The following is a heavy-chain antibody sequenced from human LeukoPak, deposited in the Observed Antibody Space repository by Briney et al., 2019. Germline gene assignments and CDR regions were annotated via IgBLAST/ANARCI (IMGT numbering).Heavy chain of an antibody. J-gene: IGHJ4*02. Sequence: GESLRLSCAASGLTFSNYALSWVRQAPGKGLEWVSSISGTGGSTYYTDSVKGRFTISRDNSKSTLYLQLNSLRAEDTAVYFCAKDALPPDDWGQGTLVTVSS. CDR3: AKDALPPDD. CDR2: ISGTGGST. V-gene: IGHV3-23*01. CDR1: GLTFSNYA.